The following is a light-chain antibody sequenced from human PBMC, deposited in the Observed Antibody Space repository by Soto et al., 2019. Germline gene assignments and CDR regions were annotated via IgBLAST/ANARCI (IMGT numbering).Light chain of an antibody. CDR3: QQFSSYPLT. Sequence: EFVLTQSQVTLSLSPGERATLSCRASQTVRNNYLAWYQQKPGQAPRLLIYDASSRATGIPDRFSGGGSGTDFTLTISRLEPEDFAVYYCQQFSSYPLTFGGGTKVDI. CDR1: QTVRNNY. CDR2: DAS. V-gene: IGKV3-20*01. J-gene: IGKJ4*01.